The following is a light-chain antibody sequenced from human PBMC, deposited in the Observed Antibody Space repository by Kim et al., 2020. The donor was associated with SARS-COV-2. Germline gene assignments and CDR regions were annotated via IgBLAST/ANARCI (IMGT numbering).Light chain of an antibody. Sequence: SITISCTGTSRDVGGYSYVSWYQQHPGKAPKLMIYDVSKRPSGVSNRVSGSKSGNTASLTISGLQAEDEADYYCSSYTSSSTLGVFGTGTKVTVL. CDR2: DVS. CDR3: SSYTSSSTLGV. J-gene: IGLJ1*01. V-gene: IGLV2-14*04. CDR1: SRDVGGYSY.